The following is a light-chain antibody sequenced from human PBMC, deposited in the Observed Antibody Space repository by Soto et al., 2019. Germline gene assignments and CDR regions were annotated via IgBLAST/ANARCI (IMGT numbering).Light chain of an antibody. CDR2: DAS. CDR1: QDISKY. CDR3: QQYKSLLS. Sequence: DIQMTQSPSSLSASVGDRVTITCQASQDISKYLNWYQQKPGKAPKLLIYDASNLETGVPSRFSGSGSGTDFTLTINSLQPEDSAKYYCQQYKSLLSFGHGTKVDIK. J-gene: IGKJ3*01. V-gene: IGKV1-33*01.